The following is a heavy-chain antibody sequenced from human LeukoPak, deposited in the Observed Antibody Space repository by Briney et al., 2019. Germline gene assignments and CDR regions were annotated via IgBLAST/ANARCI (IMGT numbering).Heavy chain of an antibody. CDR2: IGVSGVST. D-gene: IGHD6-13*01. Sequence: GSLRLSCAASGFTFSSYAMSWVRQAPGKGLEWVSAIGVSGVSTYYADSVKGRFTISRDNSKNTLYLQMNSLRAEDTAVYYCARDVEGYSSSWYSYYYYYMDVWGKGTTVTVSS. CDR3: ARDVEGYSSSWYSYYYYYMDV. J-gene: IGHJ6*03. CDR1: GFTFSSYA. V-gene: IGHV3-23*01.